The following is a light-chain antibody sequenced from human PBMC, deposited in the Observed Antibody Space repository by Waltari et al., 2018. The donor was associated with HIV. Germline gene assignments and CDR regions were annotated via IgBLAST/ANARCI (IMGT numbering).Light chain of an antibody. CDR1: QSFSDS. CDR3: QQYNSYPFT. Sequence: DIQMTQSPSTLSASVGDRVTITCRASQSFSDSLAWYQQKPGKAPKLLIYKASNLESGFPSTFSGSGSGTEFTLTISSLQPDDFATYYCQQYNSYPFTFGPGTKVEIK. CDR2: KAS. J-gene: IGKJ3*01. V-gene: IGKV1-5*03.